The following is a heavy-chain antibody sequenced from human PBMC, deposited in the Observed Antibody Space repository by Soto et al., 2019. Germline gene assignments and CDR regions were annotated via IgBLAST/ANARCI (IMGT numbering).Heavy chain of an antibody. J-gene: IGHJ1*01. Sequence: WASVKVSCKASGYTFTSYYMHWVRQAPGQGLEWMGIINPSGGSTSYAQKFQGRVTMTRDTSTSTVYMELSSLRSEDTAVYYCAREGVATIRSEYFQHWGQGTLVTVSS. CDR1: GYTFTSYY. V-gene: IGHV1-46*01. CDR2: INPSGGST. D-gene: IGHD5-12*01. CDR3: AREGVATIRSEYFQH.